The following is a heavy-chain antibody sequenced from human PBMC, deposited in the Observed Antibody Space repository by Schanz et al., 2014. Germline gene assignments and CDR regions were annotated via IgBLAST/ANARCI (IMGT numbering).Heavy chain of an antibody. D-gene: IGHD3-3*01. V-gene: IGHV4-4*07. CDR2: IYTSGST. CDR3: ARDRGYDFSFDP. Sequence: QVQLQESGPGLVKSSETLSLTCTVSGGSISSFYWGWIRQPAEKGLEWIGRIYTSGSTNYNPSLKSRVTMSLDPSKNQFSLKLSSVTAADTAVYYCARDRGYDFSFDPWGQGTLVTVSS. J-gene: IGHJ5*02. CDR1: GGSISSFY.